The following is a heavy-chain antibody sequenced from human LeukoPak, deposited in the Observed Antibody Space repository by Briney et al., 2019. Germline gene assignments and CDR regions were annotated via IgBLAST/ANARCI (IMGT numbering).Heavy chain of an antibody. CDR3: AREQARYCSSTSCSRSDAFDI. CDR1: GGSVSRSPYY. D-gene: IGHD2-2*01. CDR2: IYYSGST. V-gene: IGHV4-39*07. Sequence: SETLSLTCTVSGGSVSRSPYYWGWIRQPPGKGLEWIGNIYYSGSTYYNPSLKSRVTISVDTSKNQFSLKLSSVTAADTAVYYCAREQARYCSSTSCSRSDAFDIWGQGTMVTVSS. J-gene: IGHJ3*02.